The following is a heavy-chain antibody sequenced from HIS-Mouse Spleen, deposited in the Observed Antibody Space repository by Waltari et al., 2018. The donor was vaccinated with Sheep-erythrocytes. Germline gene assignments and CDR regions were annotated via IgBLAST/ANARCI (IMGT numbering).Heavy chain of an antibody. J-gene: IGHJ4*02. Sequence: QLQLQESGPGLVKPSETLSLTCTVSGGSISSSSYYWGWIRQPPGKGLGWIGSIYDSGIPYYTPVLKSRVTISVDTSKNQFSLKLSSVTAADTAVYYCARLYYYDSSGYYFDYWGQGTLVTVSS. V-gene: IGHV4-39*01. CDR2: IYDSGIP. CDR1: GGSISSSSYY. D-gene: IGHD3-22*01. CDR3: ARLYYYDSSGYYFDY.